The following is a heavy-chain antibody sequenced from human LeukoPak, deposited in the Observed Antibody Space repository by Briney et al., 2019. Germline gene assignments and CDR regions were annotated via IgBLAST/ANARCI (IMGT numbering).Heavy chain of an antibody. CDR3: AREQLVERADAFDI. CDR1: GFTISGNW. V-gene: IGHV3-7*01. Sequence: GGSLRLSCAASGFTISGNWMSWVRQAPGKGLEWVANIKQDGSEKHYVDSVKGRFTISRDNTKNSLYLQMNSLRAEDTAVYYCAREQLVERADAFDIWGQGTMVTVSS. J-gene: IGHJ3*02. D-gene: IGHD1-1*01. CDR2: IKQDGSEK.